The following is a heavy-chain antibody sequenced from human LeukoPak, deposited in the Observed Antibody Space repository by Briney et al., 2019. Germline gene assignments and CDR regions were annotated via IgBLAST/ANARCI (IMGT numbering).Heavy chain of an antibody. CDR3: ARVGGITGTTYYYYYMDV. D-gene: IGHD1-20*01. CDR2: INHSGST. CDR1: GGSFSGYY. Sequence: SETLSLTCAVYGGSFSGYYWSWIRQPPGKGLEWIGEINHSGSTNYNPSLKSRVTISVDTSKNQFSLKLSSVTAADTAVYYCARVGGITGTTYYYYYMDVWGKGTTVTVSS. V-gene: IGHV4-34*01. J-gene: IGHJ6*03.